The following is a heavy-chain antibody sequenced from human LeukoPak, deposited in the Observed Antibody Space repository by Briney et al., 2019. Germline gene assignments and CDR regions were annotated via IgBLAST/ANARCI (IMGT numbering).Heavy chain of an antibody. D-gene: IGHD5-12*01. CDR3: ARDRDRREVASLDY. V-gene: IGHV3-7*05. CDR2: INQDGSEK. J-gene: IGHJ4*02. Sequence: TGGSLRLSCSASGSTFSSYWMIWVRQAPGKGLEWVANINQDGSEKYYVDSVKGRFTISRDNAKKSLYLQMNSLRAEDTAVYYCARDRDRREVASLDYWGQGILVTVSS. CDR1: GSTFSSYW.